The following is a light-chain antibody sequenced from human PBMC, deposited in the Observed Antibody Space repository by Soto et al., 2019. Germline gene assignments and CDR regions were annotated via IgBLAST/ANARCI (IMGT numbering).Light chain of an antibody. J-gene: IGLJ1*01. CDR3: SSYTSSSTYV. Sequence: QSVLAQPPSVSAAPGQKVTISCSGSSSNIGGNSVSWYQQLPGTAPKLLIYDDNQPPSGIPERLSGSKSANTASLTISGLQAEDEADYYCSSYTSSSTYVFGTRTKVPV. CDR1: SSNIGGNS. V-gene: IGLV1-51*01. CDR2: DDN.